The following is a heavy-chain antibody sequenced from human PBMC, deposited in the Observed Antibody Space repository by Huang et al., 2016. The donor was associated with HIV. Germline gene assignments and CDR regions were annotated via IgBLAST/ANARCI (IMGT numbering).Heavy chain of an antibody. CDR3: ARKVSSTWYRAFDL. CDR1: GYSFNTYW. CDR2: IYAGDADT. V-gene: IGHV5-51*01. J-gene: IGHJ3*01. Sequence: EVQLVQSGAEVKKPGESLKISCEGSGYSFNTYWIAWVRQMPGKGPEWMGIIYAGDADTSDSPSFQGQVTIAADKSIDTAYLQWRSLKASDTAMYYCARKVSSTWYRAFDLWGQGTMVTVSS. D-gene: IGHD6-13*01.